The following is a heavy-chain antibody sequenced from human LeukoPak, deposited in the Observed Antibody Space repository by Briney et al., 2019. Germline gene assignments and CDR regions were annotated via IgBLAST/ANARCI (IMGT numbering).Heavy chain of an antibody. J-gene: IGHJ4*02. CDR2: ISGSGGST. Sequence: GSLRLSCAASGFPVFSNYMSWVRQAPGKGLEWVSAISGSGGSTYYADSVKGRFTISRDNSKNTLYLQMNSLRAEDTAVYYCARGYCSSTSCSIDYWGQGTLVTVSS. D-gene: IGHD2-2*01. CDR1: GFPVFSNY. V-gene: IGHV3-23*01. CDR3: ARGYCSSTSCSIDY.